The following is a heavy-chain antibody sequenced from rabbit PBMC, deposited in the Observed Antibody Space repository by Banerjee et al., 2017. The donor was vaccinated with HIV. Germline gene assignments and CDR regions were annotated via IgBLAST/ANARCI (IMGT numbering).Heavy chain of an antibody. CDR1: GVTINSYH. D-gene: IGHD6-1*01. CDR2: IYGGSGST. J-gene: IGHJ6*01. CDR3: ARDTYGYAGHAVGGMDL. V-gene: IGHV1S7*01. Sequence: QLVESGGGLVQPGDALTLSCKPSGVTINSYHTAWVRQAPGKGLEWIGDIYGGSGSTDYASWVNGRFTISSDNGQNTVDLQMNSLTAADTATYFCARDTYGYAGHAVGGMDLWGPGTLVTVS.